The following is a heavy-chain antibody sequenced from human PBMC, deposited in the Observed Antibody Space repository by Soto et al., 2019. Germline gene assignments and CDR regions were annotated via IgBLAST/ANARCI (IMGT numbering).Heavy chain of an antibody. CDR3: ARLNGYFISTNCNGYYGMDG. V-gene: IGHV4-39*01. J-gene: IGHJ6*02. D-gene: IGHD2-2*03. CDR2: IYSSENT. CDR1: GGFVSSSSYS. Sequence: PSETLSLTCSVSGGFVSSSSYSWGWIRQSPGKGLEWIGTIYSSENTYYNPSLLSRVTISVDTSKNEFSLRLSSVTAADTAVYYCARLNGYFISTNCNGYYGMDGWGQGTMVTGSS.